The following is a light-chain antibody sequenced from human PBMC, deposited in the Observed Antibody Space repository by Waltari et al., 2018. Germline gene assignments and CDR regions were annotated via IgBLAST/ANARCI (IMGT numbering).Light chain of an antibody. J-gene: IGKJ4*01. Sequence: DIQMTQSPSTLSASVGDRVTITCRATQSVNSWLAWYQQKPGKAPNLLIYKASSLESGVPARFSGMGSGTEFTLTISSLQPDDFATYYCQQYKNYPLTFGGGTQVEIK. CDR3: QQYKNYPLT. V-gene: IGKV1-5*03. CDR1: QSVNSW. CDR2: KAS.